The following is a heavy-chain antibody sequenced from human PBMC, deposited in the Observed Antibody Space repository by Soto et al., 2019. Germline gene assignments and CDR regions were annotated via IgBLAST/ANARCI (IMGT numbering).Heavy chain of an antibody. V-gene: IGHV5-51*01. CDR3: AKTYSGDSNDAFDI. D-gene: IGHD1-26*01. CDR2: IYPGDSDT. CDR1: GYRFTNFW. J-gene: IGHJ3*02. Sequence: GESLKIACTGSGYRFTNFWIGWVRQMPGKGLEWMGIIYPGDSDTTYGPSFEGQVTFSADRSTSTAYLEWSSLRTSDTAMYYCAKTYSGDSNDAFDIWGQGTLVTVSS.